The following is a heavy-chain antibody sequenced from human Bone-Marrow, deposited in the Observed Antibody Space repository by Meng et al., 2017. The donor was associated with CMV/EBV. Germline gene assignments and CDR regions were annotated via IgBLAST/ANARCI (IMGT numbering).Heavy chain of an antibody. CDR2: ISPDGTNT. Sequence: GESLKISCAASGFTFSNYAMTWVRQAPGKGLEWVSHISPDGTNTRYADSVKGRFTISRDNARNTLYLQMTSLRAEDTAMYFCARRGDDWNDYFDYWGRGTLVTVSS. CDR3: ARRGDDWNDYFDY. V-gene: IGHV3-74*01. CDR1: GFTFSNYA. D-gene: IGHD1-1*01. J-gene: IGHJ4*02.